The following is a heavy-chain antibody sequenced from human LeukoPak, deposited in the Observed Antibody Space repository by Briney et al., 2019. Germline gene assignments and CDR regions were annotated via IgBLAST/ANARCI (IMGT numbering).Heavy chain of an antibody. Sequence: ASVKVSCKASGYTFTSYYMHWVRQAPGQGLEWMGIINPSGGSTSYAQKFQGRVTMTTDTSTSTAYMELSRLRSDDTAVYYCARDSFPGRYYEGAFDIWGQGTMVTVSS. J-gene: IGHJ3*02. V-gene: IGHV1-46*01. D-gene: IGHD3-22*01. CDR3: ARDSFPGRYYEGAFDI. CDR2: INPSGGST. CDR1: GYTFTSYY.